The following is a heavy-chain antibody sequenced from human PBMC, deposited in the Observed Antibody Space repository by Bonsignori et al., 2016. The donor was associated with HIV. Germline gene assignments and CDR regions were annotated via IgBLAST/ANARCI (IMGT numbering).Heavy chain of an antibody. D-gene: IGHD2-8*01. Sequence: SETLSLTCAVSGHSITSGYYWGWIRQPPGKGLEWIGIIYHSGSTYYNPSLKSRVTISVDTSKNQLSLKLSSVTAADAAVYYCARQWGAFDIWGQGTMVTVSS. CDR2: IYHSGST. CDR3: ARQWGAFDI. CDR1: GHSITSGYY. J-gene: IGHJ3*02. V-gene: IGHV4-38-2*01.